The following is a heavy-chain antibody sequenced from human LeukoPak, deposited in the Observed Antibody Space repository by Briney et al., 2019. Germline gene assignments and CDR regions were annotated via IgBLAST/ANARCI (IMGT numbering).Heavy chain of an antibody. D-gene: IGHD1-26*01. CDR3: ARESGAFCPFGF. Sequence: PSGTLSLTCAVSGGPILTTNWWSWVRQPPGKGLEWIGEVHLSGASNYNPSLKSRVSMSIDNSKNQLSLKLTSVTAADTAIYYCARESGAFCPFGFWGQGTLVTVSS. CDR2: VHLSGAS. V-gene: IGHV4-4*02. J-gene: IGHJ4*02. CDR1: GGPILTTNW.